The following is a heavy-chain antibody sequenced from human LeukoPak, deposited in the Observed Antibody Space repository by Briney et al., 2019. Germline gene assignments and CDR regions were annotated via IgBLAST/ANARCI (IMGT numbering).Heavy chain of an antibody. CDR2: ISSGGNTI. CDR1: GFTFRDYY. CDR3: ARVFLDAFDI. J-gene: IGHJ3*02. V-gene: IGHV3-11*01. Sequence: PGGSLRLSCAASGFTFRDYYMSWIRQAPGKELEWVSYISSGGNTIYYADSVKGRFTISRDNAKNSLYLQMNSLRAEDTAVYHCARVFLDAFDIWGQGTMVTVSS.